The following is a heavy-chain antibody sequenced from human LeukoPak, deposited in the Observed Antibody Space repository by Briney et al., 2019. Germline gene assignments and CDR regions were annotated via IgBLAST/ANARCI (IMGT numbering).Heavy chain of an antibody. CDR1: GFTFSSYA. J-gene: IGHJ2*01. CDR2: ISHNGGST. CDR3: ARDWAGAVRWYFDL. Sequence: GGSLRLSCAASGFTFSSYAMHWVRQAPGKGLEYVSAISHNGGSTYYANSVKGRFTISRDNSKNTLYLQMGSLREEVMAVYYCARDWAGAVRWYFDLWGRGTLVTVSS. V-gene: IGHV3-64*01. D-gene: IGHD3-16*01.